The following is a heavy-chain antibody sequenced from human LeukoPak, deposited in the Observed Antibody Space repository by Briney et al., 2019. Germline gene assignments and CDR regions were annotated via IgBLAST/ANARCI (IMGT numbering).Heavy chain of an antibody. CDR3: VRDQITNLSFDS. CDR1: GFTFSTSW. CDR2: INFDGTST. J-gene: IGHJ4*02. D-gene: IGHD3-10*01. V-gene: IGHV3-74*01. Sequence: QPGGSLRLSCAASGFTFSTSWMHWVRQAPGKGLMWLSRINFDGTSTSYAASVKGRFTFSRDNARSTVYLQMDSLRAEDTATYYCVRDQITNLSFDSWGQGVLVTVAP.